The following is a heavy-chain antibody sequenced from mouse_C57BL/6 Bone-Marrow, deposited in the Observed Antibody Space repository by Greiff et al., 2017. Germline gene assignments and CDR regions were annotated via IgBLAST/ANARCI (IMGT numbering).Heavy chain of an antibody. CDR3: ARRFYFDD. CDR1: GFTFSSYG. Sequence: EVKLVESGGDLVKPGGSLKLSCAASGFTFSSYGMSWVRQTPDKRLEWVATISSGGSYTYYPDSVKGRFTISRDNAKNTLYLQMSSLKSEDTAMYYCARRFYFDDRGQGTTLTLSS. V-gene: IGHV5-6*02. J-gene: IGHJ2*01. CDR2: ISSGGSYT.